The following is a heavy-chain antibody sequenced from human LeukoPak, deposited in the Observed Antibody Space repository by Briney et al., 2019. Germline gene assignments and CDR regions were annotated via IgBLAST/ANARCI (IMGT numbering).Heavy chain of an antibody. D-gene: IGHD1-7*01. CDR1: GGTFSSYA. CDR2: IIPIFGTA. V-gene: IGHV1-69*06. Sequence: SVKVSCKASGGTFSSYAISWVRQAPGQGLEWMGGIIPIFGTANYAQKFQGRVTITADKSTSTAYMELSSLRSEDTAVYYCARDQNYPYNWFDPRGQGTLVTVSS. CDR3: ARDQNYPYNWFDP. J-gene: IGHJ5*02.